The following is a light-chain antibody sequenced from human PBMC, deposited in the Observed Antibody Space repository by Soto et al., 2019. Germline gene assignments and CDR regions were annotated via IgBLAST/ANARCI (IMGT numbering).Light chain of an antibody. Sequence: QSALTQPASVSGSPGQSITISCTGTSSVVGGYNYVSWYQQHPGKAPKLMIYNVSNQPSGVSNRFSGSKSGNTASLTISGLQAEDEAVYYCTSYTRSSTLVFGGGTKLTVL. J-gene: IGLJ2*01. CDR1: SSVVGGYNY. CDR2: NVS. CDR3: TSYTRSSTLV. V-gene: IGLV2-14*01.